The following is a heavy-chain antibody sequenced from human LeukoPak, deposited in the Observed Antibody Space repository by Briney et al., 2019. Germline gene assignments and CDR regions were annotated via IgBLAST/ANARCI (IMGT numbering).Heavy chain of an antibody. D-gene: IGHD3-22*01. CDR1: GGSFSDYY. CDR2: INHSGST. CDR3: ARDGYYYDSSGYFDY. J-gene: IGHJ4*02. Sequence: SETLSLTCGVYGGSFSDYYWSWIRQPPGKGLEWIGEINHSGSTNYNPSLKSRVTISVDTSKNQFSLKLSSVTAADTAVYYCARDGYYYDSSGYFDYWGQGTLVTVSS. V-gene: IGHV4-34*01.